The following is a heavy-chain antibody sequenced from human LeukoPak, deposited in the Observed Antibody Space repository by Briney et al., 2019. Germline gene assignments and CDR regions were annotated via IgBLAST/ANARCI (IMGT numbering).Heavy chain of an antibody. D-gene: IGHD4-17*01. CDR1: GGSISSSSYY. CDR3: ARRGTYGDYIDY. V-gene: IGHV4-39*01. CDR2: IYYSGST. J-gene: IGHJ4*02. Sequence: SETLSLTCTVSGGSISSSSYYWGWIRQPPGKGLEWIGSIYYSGSTYYNPSLKSRVTISVDTSKNQFSLKLTSVTAADTAVYYCARRGTYGDYIDYWGQGTLVTVSS.